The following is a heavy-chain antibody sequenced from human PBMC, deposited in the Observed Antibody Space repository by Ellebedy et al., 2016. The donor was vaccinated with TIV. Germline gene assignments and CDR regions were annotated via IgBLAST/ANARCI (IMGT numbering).Heavy chain of an antibody. CDR2: INQDGGEE. Sequence: GESLKISCAASGFTFSSYWMSWVRQAPGKGLEWVANINQDGGEEYYVDSVKGRFTVSRDNAKNSLYLQMNSLRAEDTAVYYCERGAIWYGELSTYYCDYWGQGTLVTVSS. J-gene: IGHJ4*02. CDR3: ERGAIWYGELSTYYCDY. V-gene: IGHV3-7*01. D-gene: IGHD3-10*01. CDR1: GFTFSSYW.